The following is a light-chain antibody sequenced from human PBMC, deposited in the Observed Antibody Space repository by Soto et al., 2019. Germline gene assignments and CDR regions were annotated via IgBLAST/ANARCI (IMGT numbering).Light chain of an antibody. CDR2: GAS. Sequence: EVVLTQSPNTLSLSPGERATLSCWASQSLRSSYLAWYQRKPGQAPRLLMFGASRRATGIPDRFNGSGSGTDFILTISRLEPEDVAVYYCQQYGSSPRTFGQGTKVEIK. V-gene: IGKV3-20*01. J-gene: IGKJ1*01. CDR3: QQYGSSPRT. CDR1: QSLRSSY.